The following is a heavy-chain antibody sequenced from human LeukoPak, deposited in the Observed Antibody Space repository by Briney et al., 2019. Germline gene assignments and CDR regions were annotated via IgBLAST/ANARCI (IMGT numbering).Heavy chain of an antibody. J-gene: IGHJ2*01. Sequence: PGGSLRLSRAASGFSLSDYSMNWVRQAPGKGLEWVSFISSTSSYIYYADSVKGRFTISRDNAKNSLYLQMNSLRAEDTAVYYCARDGDYGDSHVHWYFDLWGRGSLVTVSS. CDR3: ARDGDYGDSHVHWYFDL. V-gene: IGHV3-21*01. CDR2: ISSTSSYI. CDR1: GFSLSDYS. D-gene: IGHD4-17*01.